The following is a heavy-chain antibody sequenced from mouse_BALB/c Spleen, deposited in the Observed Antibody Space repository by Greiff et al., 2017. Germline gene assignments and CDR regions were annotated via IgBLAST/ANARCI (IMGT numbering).Heavy chain of an antibody. D-gene: IGHD1-1*01. CDR1: GFTFSSYG. Sequence: EVMLVESGGGLVQPGGSRKLSCAASGFTFSSYGMSWVRQTPDKRLEWVATISSGGSYTYYPDSVKGRFTISRDNAKNTLYLQMSSLKSEDTAMYYCARHYGSSYFDYWGQGTTLTVSS. CDR3: ARHYGSSYFDY. CDR2: ISSGGSYT. V-gene: IGHV5-6*03. J-gene: IGHJ2*01.